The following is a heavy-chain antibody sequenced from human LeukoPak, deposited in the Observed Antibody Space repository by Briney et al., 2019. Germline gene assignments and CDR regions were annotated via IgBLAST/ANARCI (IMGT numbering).Heavy chain of an antibody. CDR1: GYTFIDSY. D-gene: IGHD1-1*01. Sequence: GASVKVSCKASGYTFIDSYMHWVRQAPGQGLEWLGWINPNSGGTNYAQRFRGRVTMTRDTSSSTVYMDLSRLTSDDTAVYYCARPHGVDGTDVFQRWGQGTLVTVSS. CDR3: ARPHGVDGTDVFQR. J-gene: IGHJ1*01. CDR2: INPNSGGT. V-gene: IGHV1-2*02.